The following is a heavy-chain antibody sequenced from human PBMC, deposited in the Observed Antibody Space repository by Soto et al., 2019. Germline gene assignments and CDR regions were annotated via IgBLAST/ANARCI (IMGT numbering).Heavy chain of an antibody. J-gene: IGHJ4*02. CDR1: GGSFSGYY. Sequence: SETLSLTCAVYGGSFSGYYWSWIRQPPGKGLEWIGEINHSGSTNYNPSLKSRVTISVDTSKNQFSLKLSSVTAADTAVYYCARGRGVLIFDYWGQGTLVTVSS. V-gene: IGHV4-34*01. CDR3: ARGRGVLIFDY. CDR2: INHSGST. D-gene: IGHD3-10*01.